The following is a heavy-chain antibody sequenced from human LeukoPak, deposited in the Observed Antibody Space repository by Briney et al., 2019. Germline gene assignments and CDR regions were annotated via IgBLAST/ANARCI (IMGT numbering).Heavy chain of an antibody. D-gene: IGHD5-12*01. CDR1: GGSISSSSYY. J-gene: IGHJ4*02. CDR2: IYYSGST. CDR3: ARDKGGSGYDHLDS. V-gene: IGHV4-39*02. Sequence: SETLSLTCTVSGGSISSSSYYWGWTRQPPGKGLEWIGSIYYSGSTYYNPSLKSRVTISVDTSKNQFSLKLSSVTPEDTAVYYCARDKGGSGYDHLDSWGQGTLVTVSS.